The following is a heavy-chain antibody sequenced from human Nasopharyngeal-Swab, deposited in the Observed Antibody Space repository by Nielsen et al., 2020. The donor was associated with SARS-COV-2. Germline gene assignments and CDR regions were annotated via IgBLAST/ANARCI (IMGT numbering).Heavy chain of an antibody. D-gene: IGHD3-10*01. V-gene: IGHV3-48*03. CDR2: ISGGGSSI. Sequence: SLKISCAASGFTFSSYEMNWVRQAPGKGLEWVSYISGGGSSIYYADSVQGRFTISRDNAKNSLYLQMNSLRAEDTAVYYCARTLLWFGEALPDYWGQGTLATVSS. J-gene: IGHJ4*02. CDR3: ARTLLWFGEALPDY. CDR1: GFTFSSYE.